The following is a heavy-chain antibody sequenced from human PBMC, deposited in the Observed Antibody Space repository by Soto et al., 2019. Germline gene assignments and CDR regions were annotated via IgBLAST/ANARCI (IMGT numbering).Heavy chain of an antibody. Sequence: ASVKVSCKASGYTFTSYVISWVRQAPRQGLEWMGWISAYNGNTNYAQKLQGRVTMTTDTSTSTAYMELRSLRSDDTAVYYCARVKGSGYHNWFDPWGQGTLVTVSS. V-gene: IGHV1-18*01. D-gene: IGHD3-22*01. CDR1: GYTFTSYV. CDR2: ISAYNGNT. J-gene: IGHJ5*02. CDR3: ARVKGSGYHNWFDP.